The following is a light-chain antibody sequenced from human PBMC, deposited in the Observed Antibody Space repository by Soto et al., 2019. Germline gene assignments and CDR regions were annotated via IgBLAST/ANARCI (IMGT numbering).Light chain of an antibody. Sequence: DIQMTQSPSSLSASVGDRVSITCQASQDITNYVNWYQQKPGQAPELLIYDASSLETGVPSRFSGVGSGTDFTFTIASLQPEDFATYYCQQFHVLPYTFGPGTKL. CDR2: DAS. J-gene: IGKJ2*01. CDR3: QQFHVLPYT. CDR1: QDITNY. V-gene: IGKV1-33*01.